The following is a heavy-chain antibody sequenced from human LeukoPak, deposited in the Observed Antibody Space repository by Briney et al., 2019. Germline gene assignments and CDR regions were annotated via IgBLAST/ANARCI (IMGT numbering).Heavy chain of an antibody. V-gene: IGHV3-30*02. CDR3: ARVYSSYFDY. J-gene: IGHJ4*02. CDR1: GFTFSSYG. Sequence: GGSLRLSCAASGFTFSSYGMHWVRQAPGKGLEWVAFIRYDGSNKYYADSVKGRFTISRDNSKNTLYLQMNSLRAEDTAVYYCARVYSSYFDYWGQGTLVTVSS. D-gene: IGHD4-11*01. CDR2: IRYDGSNK.